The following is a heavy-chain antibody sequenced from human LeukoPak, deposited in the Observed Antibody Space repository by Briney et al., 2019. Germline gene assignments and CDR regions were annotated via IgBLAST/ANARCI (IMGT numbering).Heavy chain of an antibody. Sequence: PGGSLRLSCAASGFTVTSNYMSWVRQAPGKGLEWVSVIYSGGSTYYADSVKGRFTISRDNSKNTLYLQMNSLRAEDTAVYYCARTAQYSSGYPYYFDYWGQGTLVTVSS. J-gene: IGHJ4*02. D-gene: IGHD3-22*01. V-gene: IGHV3-53*01. CDR1: GFTVTSNY. CDR3: ARTAQYSSGYPYYFDY. CDR2: IYSGGST.